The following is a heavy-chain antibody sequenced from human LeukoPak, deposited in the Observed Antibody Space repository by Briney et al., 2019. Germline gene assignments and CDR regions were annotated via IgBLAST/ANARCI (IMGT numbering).Heavy chain of an antibody. J-gene: IGHJ3*02. CDR1: GGTLSSYA. V-gene: IGHV1-69*10. D-gene: IGHD4-17*01. Sequence: TVKVSCKASGGTLSSYAMRWARQAPGHAFQSLGRITPIFGLANFAQQFQGRLTTTAATSTRTPYMAPSTLPSAATAVYYCARAVEPTVPTGAFDIWGQATMVTVSS. CDR3: ARAVEPTVPTGAFDI. CDR2: ITPIFGLA.